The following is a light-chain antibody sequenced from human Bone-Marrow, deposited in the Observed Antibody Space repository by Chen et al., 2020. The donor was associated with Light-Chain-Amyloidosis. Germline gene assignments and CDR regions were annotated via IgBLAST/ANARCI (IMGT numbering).Light chain of an antibody. Sequence: QSSLPQPASVSGSPGQSITISFTGTSSDVGGYNYVSWYQPHPGKAPQLMLYEVSNRPSGVSNRFSGSKSGNTASLTISGLQAEDEADYYCSSYTSSSTLYVFGTGTKVTVL. V-gene: IGLV2-14*01. CDR3: SSYTSSSTLYV. CDR1: SSDVGGYNY. J-gene: IGLJ1*01. CDR2: EVS.